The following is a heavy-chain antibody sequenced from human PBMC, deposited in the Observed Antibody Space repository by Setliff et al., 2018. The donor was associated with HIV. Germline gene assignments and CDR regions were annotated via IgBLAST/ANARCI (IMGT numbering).Heavy chain of an antibody. CDR1: GGTFSSFA. CDR2: INPYSGDT. V-gene: IGHV1-2*06. CDR3: ARGTRVGANDAFDI. D-gene: IGHD1-26*01. Sequence: ASVKVSCKASGGTFSSFAINWVRQAPGQGLEWMGRINPYSGDTNYAQKFQGRVTMTRDTSITTAYMELSRLTSDDTAVYYCARGTRVGANDAFDIWGQGTMVTVSS. J-gene: IGHJ3*02.